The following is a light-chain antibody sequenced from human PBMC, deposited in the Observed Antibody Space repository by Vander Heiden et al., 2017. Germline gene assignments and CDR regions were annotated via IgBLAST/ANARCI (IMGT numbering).Light chain of an antibody. Sequence: DVQMTQSPSSVSASVGDRPTISCRASKDSSRWLAWYQQKPGKAPNLLIYAASSLQSGVPARFSGSGSGTEFTLTISSLQPEDLATYYCQHANGFPLTFGGGTKVEI. CDR3: QHANGFPLT. J-gene: IGKJ4*01. V-gene: IGKV1-12*01. CDR1: KDSSRW. CDR2: AAS.